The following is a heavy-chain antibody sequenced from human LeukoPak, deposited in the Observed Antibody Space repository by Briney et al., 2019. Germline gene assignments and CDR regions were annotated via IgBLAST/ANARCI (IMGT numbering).Heavy chain of an antibody. J-gene: IGHJ4*02. CDR2: IYTSGST. Sequence: SETLSLTCTVSGGSISSGSYYWSWIRQPARKGLEWIGRIYTSGSTNYNPSLKSRVTISVDTSKNQFSLKLSSVTAADTAVYYCAREVMGYDSSGYFPLCDYWGQGTLVTVSS. V-gene: IGHV4-61*02. CDR3: AREVMGYDSSGYFPLCDY. CDR1: GGSISSGSYY. D-gene: IGHD3-22*01.